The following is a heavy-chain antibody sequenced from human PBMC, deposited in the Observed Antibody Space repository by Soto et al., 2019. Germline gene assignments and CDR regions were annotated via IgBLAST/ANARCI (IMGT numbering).Heavy chain of an antibody. J-gene: IGHJ5*01. CDR2: ISGSGANI. V-gene: IGHV3-23*01. D-gene: IGHD5-18*01. Sequence: EVQLSESGGGLVQPGGSLRLSCAASGFTFSNQAMSWVRQAPGKGLEWVSAISGSGANIYYADSVKGRFTVSRDNSKNTLYLQMNGLRADDTAIYYCAKEYTYGSSRMVDSWGQGPLVTVSS. CDR1: GFTFSNQA. CDR3: AKEYTYGSSRMVDS.